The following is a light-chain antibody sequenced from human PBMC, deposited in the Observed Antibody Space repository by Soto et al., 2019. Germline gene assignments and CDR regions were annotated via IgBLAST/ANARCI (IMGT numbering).Light chain of an antibody. CDR2: GRS. CDR3: QQFNNWPPKYT. Sequence: EIVMTQSPATLSVSPGERATLSGRASQSVSSNLAWYRQKPGQAPRLLIYGRSTRATGIPARFRGSGSGTEFTLTISSLQSEDFAVYYCQQFNNWPPKYTFGQGTRLEIK. CDR1: QSVSSN. J-gene: IGKJ2*01. V-gene: IGKV3-15*01.